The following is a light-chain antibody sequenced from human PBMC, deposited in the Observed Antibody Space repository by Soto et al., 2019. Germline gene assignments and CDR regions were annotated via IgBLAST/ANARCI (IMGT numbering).Light chain of an antibody. CDR2: AAS. V-gene: IGKV1-39*01. Sequence: DIQMTQSPYSLCASVGDRVTLTCLASQSISSYLNWYQQKPGKAPKLLIYAASSLQSGVPSRFSGSGSGTDFSLTIISLQPEDFATYYCQQSYSTPRGFGQGTRLEI. CDR3: QQSYSTPRG. CDR1: QSISSY. J-gene: IGKJ5*01.